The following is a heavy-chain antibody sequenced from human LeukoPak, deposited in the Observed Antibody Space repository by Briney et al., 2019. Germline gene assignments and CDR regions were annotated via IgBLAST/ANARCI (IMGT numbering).Heavy chain of an antibody. D-gene: IGHD6-13*01. CDR2: IYYSGST. V-gene: IGHV4-39*07. Sequence: SETLSLTCTVSGGSISSSSYYWGWFRQPPGKGLEWIGSIYYSGSTYYNPSLKSRVTISVDTSKNQFSLKLSSVTAAVTAVYYCARTWKWYSSSWYVWFDPWGQGTLVTVSS. CDR3: ARTWKWYSSSWYVWFDP. CDR1: GGSISSSSYY. J-gene: IGHJ5*02.